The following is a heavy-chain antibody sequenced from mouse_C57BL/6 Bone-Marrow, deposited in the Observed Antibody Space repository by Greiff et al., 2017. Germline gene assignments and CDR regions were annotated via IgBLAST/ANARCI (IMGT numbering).Heavy chain of an antibody. CDR2: IYPGDGDT. D-gene: IGHD2-4*01. CDR1: GYAFSSSW. CDR3: ARGRGLRRGY. Sequence: VQLQQSGPELGKPGASVKISCKASGYAFSSSWMNWVKQRPGKGLEWIGRIYPGDGDTNYNGKFKGKATLTADKSSSTAYMQLSSLTSEDSAVYFCARGRGLRRGYWGQGTTLTVSS. V-gene: IGHV1-82*01. J-gene: IGHJ2*01.